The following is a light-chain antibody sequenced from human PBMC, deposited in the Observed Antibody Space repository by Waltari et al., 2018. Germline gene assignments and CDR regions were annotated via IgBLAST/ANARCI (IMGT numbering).Light chain of an antibody. CDR1: SSDVGHSKL. CDR3: CSYAGRYTWV. Sequence: HSALTQPRSVSGSPGQSVTISCTGTSSDVGHSKLVSWYQQHPGKAPKLMIYYVSQRPSGVSDRFSGSKSGNTASLTISGLQAEDEADYYCCSYAGRYTWVFGGGTKLTVL. V-gene: IGLV2-11*01. CDR2: YVS. J-gene: IGLJ3*02.